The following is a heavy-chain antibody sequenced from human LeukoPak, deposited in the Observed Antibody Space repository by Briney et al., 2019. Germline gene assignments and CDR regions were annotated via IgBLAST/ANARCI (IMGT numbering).Heavy chain of an antibody. Sequence: ASVKVSCKASGYTFTSYDINWVRQATGQGLEWMGWMNPNSGNTGYAQKFQGRVTMTRNTSISTAYMELSSLRSEDTAVYYCARDYDFWSGYPSDYYYYYGMDVWGQGTTVTVSS. CDR2: MNPNSGNT. V-gene: IGHV1-8*01. J-gene: IGHJ6*02. CDR1: GYTFTSYD. D-gene: IGHD3-3*01. CDR3: ARDYDFWSGYPSDYYYYYGMDV.